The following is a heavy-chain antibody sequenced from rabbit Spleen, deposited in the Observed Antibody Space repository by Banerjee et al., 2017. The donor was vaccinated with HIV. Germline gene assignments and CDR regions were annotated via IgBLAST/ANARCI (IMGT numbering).Heavy chain of an antibody. V-gene: IGHV1S45*01. J-gene: IGHJ4*01. Sequence: QEQVKESGGGLVQPGGSLKLSCKASGFTLSSYYMNWVRQATGKGLEWIGTIWTGSTSITWYANWALGRFTISKTSSTTVTLQLNSLTAADTATYFCARDPNYASGHYIYSFWGPGTLVT. CDR2: IWTGSTSIT. D-gene: IGHD1-1*01. CDR3: ARDPNYASGHYIYSF. CDR1: GFTLSSYYM.